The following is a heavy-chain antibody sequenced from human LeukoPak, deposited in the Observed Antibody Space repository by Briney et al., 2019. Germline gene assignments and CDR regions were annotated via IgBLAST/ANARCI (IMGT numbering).Heavy chain of an antibody. Sequence: SETLSLTCTVSGGSIISNYWSWIRHSARTGLEWSGRIYGSGITDYNTSLKSRVTMSLDTSRKQFSLRLTSVTAADTAVYYCARLKFYDSTGYSPGYYMDVWGKGTTVSVFS. CDR1: GGSIISNY. J-gene: IGHJ6*03. D-gene: IGHD3-22*01. CDR3: ARLKFYDSTGYSPGYYMDV. CDR2: IYGSGIT. V-gene: IGHV4-4*07.